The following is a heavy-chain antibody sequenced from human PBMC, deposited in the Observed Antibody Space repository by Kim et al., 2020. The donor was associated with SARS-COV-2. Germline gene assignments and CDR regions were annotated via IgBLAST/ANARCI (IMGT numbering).Heavy chain of an antibody. CDR2: IIPIFGTA. D-gene: IGHD3-10*01. V-gene: IGHV1-69*13. J-gene: IGHJ6*02. CDR1: GGTFSSYA. Sequence: SVKVSCKASGGTFSSYAISWVRQAPGQGLEWMGGIIPIFGTANYAQKFQGRVTITADESTSTAYMELSSLRSEDTAMYYCARRELDYYGSGSYLRDYYYGMDVWGQGTTVTVSS. CDR3: ARRELDYYGSGSYLRDYYYGMDV.